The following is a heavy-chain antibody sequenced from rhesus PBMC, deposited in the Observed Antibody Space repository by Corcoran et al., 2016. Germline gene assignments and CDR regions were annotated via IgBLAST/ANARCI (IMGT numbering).Heavy chain of an antibody. CDR2: IYGDGATT. CDR1: GGSISGDFY. D-gene: IGHD1-1*01. V-gene: IGHV4S9*01. Sequence: QVQLQESGPGLAKSSETQSLTCAVSGGSISGDFYWTWIRQPPGKGLEWFGNIYGDGATTNFNPSLKSRVTISKDPSTNQFFLKLTSLTAADTAVYFCARESPSTADDAFDLWGQGLRVTVSS. CDR3: ARESPSTADDAFDL. J-gene: IGHJ3*01.